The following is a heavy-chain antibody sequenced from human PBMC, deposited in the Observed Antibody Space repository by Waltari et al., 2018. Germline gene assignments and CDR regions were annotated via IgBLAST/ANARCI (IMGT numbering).Heavy chain of an antibody. Sequence: QVQMVESGGGVVEPGRSLNLSCAASGFIFNAFGLHWVRRAPGKGLEWVAVISYDGSNTYYADFVKGRFTISRDNAKNTVHLQMNDLRGEDTAVYYCAKDKRRVLPFFGMDVWGHGIPVIVSS. D-gene: IGHD3-10*01. V-gene: IGHV3-30*18. J-gene: IGHJ6*02. CDR2: ISYDGSNT. CDR1: GFIFNAFG. CDR3: AKDKRRVLPFFGMDV.